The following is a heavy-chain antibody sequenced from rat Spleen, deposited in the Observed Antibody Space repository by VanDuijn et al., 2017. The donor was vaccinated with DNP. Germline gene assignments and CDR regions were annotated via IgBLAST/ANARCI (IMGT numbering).Heavy chain of an antibody. CDR1: GFSFSDFY. D-gene: IGHD4-3*01. CDR3: VRWNSGHFDY. J-gene: IGHJ2*01. CDR2: ISYEGSYT. V-gene: IGHV5-22*01. Sequence: EVHLVESGGGLVQPGRSLKVSCAASGFSFSDFYMAWVRQTPKKGLEWVACISYEGSYTYYGDSVKGRFTISRDNAKSTLYLQMNSLRSEDMATYYCVRWNSGHFDYWGQGVMVTVPS.